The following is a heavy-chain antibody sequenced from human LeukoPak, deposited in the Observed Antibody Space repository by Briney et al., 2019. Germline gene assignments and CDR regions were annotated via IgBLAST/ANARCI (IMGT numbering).Heavy chain of an antibody. D-gene: IGHD5-18*01. CDR1: GGSISSSSHY. V-gene: IGHV4-39*07. CDR3: ARSSASAMASDLDY. Sequence: ETSETLSLTCTVSGGSISSSSHYWGWIRQPPGKGLEWIGSIYYSGSTYYNPSLESRVTISVDTSKNQFSLKLSSVTAVDTAVYYCARSSASAMASDLDYWGQGTLVTVSS. J-gene: IGHJ4*02. CDR2: IYYSGST.